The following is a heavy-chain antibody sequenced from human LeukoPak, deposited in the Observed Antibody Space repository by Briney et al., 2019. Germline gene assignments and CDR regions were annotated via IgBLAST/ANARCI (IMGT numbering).Heavy chain of an antibody. V-gene: IGHV1-69*05. Sequence: SVKVSCKASGGTFSNYAISWVRQAPGQGLEWMGRIIPIFGTTNYAQKFQGRVTITTDESTSTAYMELSSLRSEDTAVYYCARGPDYGDRLDYWGQGTLVTVSS. CDR3: ARGPDYGDRLDY. CDR1: GGTFSNYA. CDR2: IIPIFGTT. J-gene: IGHJ4*02. D-gene: IGHD4-17*01.